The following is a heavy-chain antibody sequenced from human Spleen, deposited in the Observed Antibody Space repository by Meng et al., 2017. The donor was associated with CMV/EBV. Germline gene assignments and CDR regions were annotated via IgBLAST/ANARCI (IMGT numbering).Heavy chain of an antibody. CDR1: GFTFSSYW. CDR2: INSDGSST. D-gene: IGHD2-2*01. Sequence: GESLKISCAASGFTFSSYWMHWVRQAPGKGLVWVSRINSDGSSTSYADSVKGRFTISRDNAENSLYLQMHSLRAEDTAVYYCARGRHCSSASCEGIYYYSGLDVWGQGTTVTVSS. V-gene: IGHV3-74*01. J-gene: IGHJ6*02. CDR3: ARGRHCSSASCEGIYYYSGLDV.